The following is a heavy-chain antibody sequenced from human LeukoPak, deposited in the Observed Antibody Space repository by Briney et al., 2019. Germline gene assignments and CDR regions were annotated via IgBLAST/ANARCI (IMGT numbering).Heavy chain of an antibody. CDR2: ITISSNFI. D-gene: IGHD3-3*01. J-gene: IGHJ6*02. Sequence: PGGSLRLSCVGSGFSLSSYSMNWVRQAPGKGLEWVSSITISSNFIYYADSVKGRFTISRDNAKNSLYLQMNSLRAEDTAVYFCARDGHGDGFLSGYSYFGMDVWGQGTTVTVSS. V-gene: IGHV3-21*01. CDR1: GFSLSSYS. CDR3: ARDGHGDGFLSGYSYFGMDV.